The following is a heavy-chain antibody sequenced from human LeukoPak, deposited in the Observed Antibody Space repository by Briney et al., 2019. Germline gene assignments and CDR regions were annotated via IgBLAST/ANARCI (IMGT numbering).Heavy chain of an antibody. Sequence: SETLSLTCTVSGGSISSGDYCWSWIRQPPGKGLEWIGYIYYSGSTYYNPSLKSRVTISVDTSKNQFSLKLSSVTAADTAVYYCARSLFLRFSDYWGQGTLVTVSS. CDR3: ARSLFLRFSDY. CDR1: GGSISSGDYC. CDR2: IYYSGST. D-gene: IGHD3-3*01. V-gene: IGHV4-30-4*08. J-gene: IGHJ4*02.